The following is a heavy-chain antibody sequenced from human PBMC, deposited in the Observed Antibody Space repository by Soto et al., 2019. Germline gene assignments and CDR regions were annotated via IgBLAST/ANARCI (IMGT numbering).Heavy chain of an antibody. D-gene: IGHD1-1*01. V-gene: IGHV1-24*01. J-gene: IGHJ6*02. CDR1: GYTLTELS. Sequence: ASVKVSCKVSGYTLTELSMHWVRQAPGKGLEWMGGFDPEDGETIYAQKFQGRVTMTEDTSTDTAYMELSSLRSEDTAVYYCATAGSAERRYYYYYGMDVWGQGTTVTVSS. CDR3: ATAGSAERRYYYYYGMDV. CDR2: FDPEDGET.